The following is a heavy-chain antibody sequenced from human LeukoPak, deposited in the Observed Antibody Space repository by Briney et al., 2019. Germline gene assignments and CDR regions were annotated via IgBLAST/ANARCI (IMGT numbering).Heavy chain of an antibody. D-gene: IGHD1-26*01. CDR2: IYSGGST. CDR3: ARARIVGATRAFDI. CDR1: GFTVSSNY. V-gene: IGHV3-53*01. J-gene: IGHJ3*02. Sequence: GGSLRLSCAASGFTVSSNYMSWVRQAPGKGLEWASVIYSGGSTYYADSVKGRFTISRDNSKNTLYLQMNSLRAEDTAVYYCARARIVGATRAFDIWGQGTMVTVSS.